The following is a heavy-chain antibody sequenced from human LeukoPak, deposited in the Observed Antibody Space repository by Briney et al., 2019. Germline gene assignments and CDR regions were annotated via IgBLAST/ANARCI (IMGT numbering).Heavy chain of an antibody. J-gene: IGHJ4*02. CDR2: IRSDGSNK. V-gene: IGHV3-30*02. D-gene: IGHD1-26*01. CDR1: GFTFSSYW. Sequence: GGSLRLSCAASGFTFSSYWMHWVRQAPGKGLEWVAFIRSDGSNKYYADSVKGRFTISRDNSKNTLYLQMNRLRAEDTAVYYCAKDSRWEPFDYWGQGTLVTVSS. CDR3: AKDSRWEPFDY.